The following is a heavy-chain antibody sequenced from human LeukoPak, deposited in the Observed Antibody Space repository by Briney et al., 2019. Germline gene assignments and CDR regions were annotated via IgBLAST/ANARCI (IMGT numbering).Heavy chain of an antibody. J-gene: IGHJ5*02. CDR3: ARHLMVPAAKINWFDP. Sequence: SETLSLTCAVYGGSFSGYYWSWIRQPLGKGLEWIGEINHSGSTNYNPSLKSRVTISVDTSKNQFSLKLSSVTAADTAVYYCARHLMVPAAKINWFDPWGQGTLVTVSS. V-gene: IGHV4-34*01. D-gene: IGHD2-2*01. CDR1: GGSFSGYY. CDR2: INHSGST.